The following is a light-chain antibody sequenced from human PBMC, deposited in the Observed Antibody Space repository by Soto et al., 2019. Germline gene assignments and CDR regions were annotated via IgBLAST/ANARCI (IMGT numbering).Light chain of an antibody. J-gene: IGLJ2*01. Sequence: QSALTQPASVSGSPGQSITISCTGTSSDVGSYNYVSWYQQHPGKAPKLMIYEVRNRPSGVSDRFSGSKSGKPASLTIFGLQAEDEADYYCSSYTTSTTQVFGGGTQLTVL. V-gene: IGLV2-14*01. CDR2: EVR. CDR3: SSYTTSTTQV. CDR1: SSDVGSYNY.